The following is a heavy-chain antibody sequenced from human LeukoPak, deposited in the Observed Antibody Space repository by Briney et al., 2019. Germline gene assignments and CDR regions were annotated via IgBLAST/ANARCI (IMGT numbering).Heavy chain of an antibody. Sequence: GGSLRLSCAASGFTFSSYAMSWVRQAPGKGLEWVSAISGSGGSTYYADSVKGRFTISRDNSKNTLYLQMNSLRAEDMAVYYCAKRIVGASAFGYWGQGTLVTVSS. D-gene: IGHD1-26*01. CDR3: AKRIVGASAFGY. CDR2: ISGSGGST. V-gene: IGHV3-23*01. J-gene: IGHJ4*02. CDR1: GFTFSSYA.